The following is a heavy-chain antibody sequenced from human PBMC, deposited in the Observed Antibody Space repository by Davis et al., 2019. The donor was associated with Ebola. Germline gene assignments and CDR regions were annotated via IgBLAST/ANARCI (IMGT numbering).Heavy chain of an antibody. CDR3: ARDRHGMDV. CDR2: INHSGST. CDR1: GGSFSGYY. J-gene: IGHJ6*04. V-gene: IGHV4-34*01. Sequence: SETLSLTCAVYGGSFSGYYWSWIRQPPGKGLEWIGEINHSGSTNYNPSLKSRVTISVDRSKNQFSLKLSSVTAADTAVYYCARDRHGMDVWGKGTTVTVSS.